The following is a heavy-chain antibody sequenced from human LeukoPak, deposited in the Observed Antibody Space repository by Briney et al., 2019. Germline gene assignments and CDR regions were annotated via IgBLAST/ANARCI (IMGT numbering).Heavy chain of an antibody. D-gene: IGHD5-24*01. CDR3: ARGFKDKLMATISSDFDY. Sequence: EASVKVSCKASGYTFTSYDINWVRQATGQGLEWMGWMNPNSGNTGYAQKFQGRVTMTRNTSISTAYMELSSLRSEDTAVYYCARGFKDKLMATISSDFDYWGQGTLVTVSS. V-gene: IGHV1-8*01. CDR1: GYTFTSYD. CDR2: MNPNSGNT. J-gene: IGHJ4*02.